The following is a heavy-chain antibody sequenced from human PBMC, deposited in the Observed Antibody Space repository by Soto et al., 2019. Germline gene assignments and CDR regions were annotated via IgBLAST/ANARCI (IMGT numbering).Heavy chain of an antibody. V-gene: IGHV1-46*01. CDR2: INPSDGST. D-gene: IGHD5-12*01. CDR1: GYTFINYF. Sequence: ASVKVSCKASGYTFINYFIYWLRQAPGQGLEWMGRINPSDGSTFYAQNFQARVTMTRDTSTRTVNMELSSLRSDDTAVYYCARGGRERATIGSFDYWGQGTRVTVSS. J-gene: IGHJ4*02. CDR3: ARGGRERATIGSFDY.